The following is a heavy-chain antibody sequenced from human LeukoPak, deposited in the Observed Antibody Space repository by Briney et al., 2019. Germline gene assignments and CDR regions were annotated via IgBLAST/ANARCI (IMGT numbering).Heavy chain of an antibody. CDR1: GGSISTYY. CDR3: ARVILGSLDY. V-gene: IGHV4-59*01. J-gene: IGHJ4*02. Sequence: PSETLSLTCTVSGGSISTYYWSWIRQPPGKGLEWIGYIYYSGSTTYNPSLKSRVTISIDTSKNQFSLKLSSVTAADTAVYYCARVILGSLDYWGQGTLVTVSS. CDR2: IYYSGST. D-gene: IGHD2/OR15-2a*01.